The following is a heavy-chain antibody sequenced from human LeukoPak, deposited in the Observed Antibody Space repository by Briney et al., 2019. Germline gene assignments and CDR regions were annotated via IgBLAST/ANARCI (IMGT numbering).Heavy chain of an antibody. D-gene: IGHD3-10*02. CDR1: GFIFSSNA. J-gene: IGHJ6*02. Sequence: GGSLRLSCAASGFIFSSNAMSWVRQAPGKGLEWVSTITRGDAVTHYADSVKGRFTISRDNSRNTVYLQMNSLRAEDTAVYYCARSDDVRYYYYAMHVWGQGTTVTVSS. V-gene: IGHV3-23*01. CDR3: ARSDDVRYYYYAMHV. CDR2: ITRGDAVT.